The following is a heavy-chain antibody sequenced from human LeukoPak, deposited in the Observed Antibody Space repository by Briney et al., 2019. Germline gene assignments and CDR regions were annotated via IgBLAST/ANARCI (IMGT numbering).Heavy chain of an antibody. CDR1: GYTFSHYH. CDR3: AREEARDGSTGYYFDY. V-gene: IGHV1-46*01. Sequence: ASVTVSCKASGYTFSHYHIHWVRQAPGQGIEWMGIINPRYGSTTYAQHFQGRVTMTRDMSTSTVYMELSSLRSEDTAVYYCAREEARDGSTGYYFDYWGQGTLLTVSS. D-gene: IGHD5-24*01. CDR2: INPRYGST. J-gene: IGHJ4*02.